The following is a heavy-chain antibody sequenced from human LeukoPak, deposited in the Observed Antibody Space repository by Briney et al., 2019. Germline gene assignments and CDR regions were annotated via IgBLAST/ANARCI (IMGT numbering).Heavy chain of an antibody. Sequence: PGGSLRLSCAASGFTFSSYAMSWVRQAPGKGLEWVSAISGSGGSTYYADSVKGRFTISRDNSKNTLYLQMNSLRAEDTAVYYCARALYGVPYYYGMDVWGQGTTVTVSS. D-gene: IGHD4-17*01. CDR1: GFTFSSYA. CDR2: ISGSGGST. V-gene: IGHV3-23*01. CDR3: ARALYGVPYYYGMDV. J-gene: IGHJ6*02.